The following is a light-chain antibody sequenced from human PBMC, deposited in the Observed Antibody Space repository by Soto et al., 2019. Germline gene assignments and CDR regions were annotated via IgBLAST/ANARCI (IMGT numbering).Light chain of an antibody. CDR3: CSYTSSTVI. Sequence: QAVVTQPASVSGSPGQSITVSCTGTSSDVGGYSLVSWYHQNPGKAPKLVIYEGSKRPSGVSNRLSGSKSGNTASLTISGLQPEDEGDYYCCSYTSSTVIFGGGTKLTVL. J-gene: IGLJ2*01. CDR2: EGS. CDR1: SSDVGGYSL. V-gene: IGLV2-23*01.